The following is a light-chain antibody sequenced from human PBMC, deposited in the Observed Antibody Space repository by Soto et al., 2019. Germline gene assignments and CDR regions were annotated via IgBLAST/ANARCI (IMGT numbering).Light chain of an antibody. V-gene: IGLV2-14*01. CDR1: SSTIGDYHY. Sequence: LTYPASLSKYPGQPITISLTSPSSTIGDYHYVCWFQQHPGKAPNLMISEVNNRSSGVSNRFAGSNSGNKAYLTLSGLPVEHAAAYFCFSFTTGGTNVFGTGTKGTGL. CDR2: EVN. CDR3: FSFTTGGTNV. J-gene: IGLJ1*01.